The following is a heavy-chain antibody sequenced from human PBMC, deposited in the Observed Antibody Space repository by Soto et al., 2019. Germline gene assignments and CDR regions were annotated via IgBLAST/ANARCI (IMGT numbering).Heavy chain of an antibody. D-gene: IGHD3-10*01. J-gene: IGHJ6*02. Sequence: QVQLVQSGAEVKQPGASVKVSCKASGYSFTSYGISWVRQAPGQGLEWMGWISAYNGNTNYAQKLQGRVTMTTDTATSTADMELRSLRSDDTAVYYCARDNGFGESDVWGQGTTVTVSS. V-gene: IGHV1-18*01. CDR1: GYSFTSYG. CDR2: ISAYNGNT. CDR3: ARDNGFGESDV.